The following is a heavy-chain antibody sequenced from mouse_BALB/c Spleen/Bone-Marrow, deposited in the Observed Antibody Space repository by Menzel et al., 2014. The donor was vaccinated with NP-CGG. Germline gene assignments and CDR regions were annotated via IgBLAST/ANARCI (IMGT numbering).Heavy chain of an antibody. J-gene: IGHJ2*01. V-gene: IGHV5-17*02. D-gene: IGHD1-1*01. CDR1: GFTFSSFG. Sequence: EVKLVESGGGLVQPEGSRKLSCAASGFTFSSFGMHWVRQAPEKGLEWVAYISSGSSTIYYADTVKGRFTISRDNPKNTLFLQMTSLRSEDTAMYYCARSLLLRPDYWGQGTTLTVSS. CDR2: ISSGSSTI. CDR3: ARSLLLRPDY.